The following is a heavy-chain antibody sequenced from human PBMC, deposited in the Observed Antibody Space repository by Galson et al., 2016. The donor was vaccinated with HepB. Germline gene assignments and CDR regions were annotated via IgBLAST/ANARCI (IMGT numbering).Heavy chain of an antibody. V-gene: IGHV3-9*01. Sequence: SLRLSCAASGFTFDDYAMHWVRQAPGKGLEWVSGISWSSDNIGYADSVKGRFTISRENAKNSLYLQMNDLRAGDTAVYYCARGKSLLTMPWNYGLDVWGKGTAVTVSS. CDR2: ISWSSDNI. CDR1: GFTFDDYA. J-gene: IGHJ6*04. CDR3: ARGKSLLTMPWNYGLDV. D-gene: IGHD1-1*01.